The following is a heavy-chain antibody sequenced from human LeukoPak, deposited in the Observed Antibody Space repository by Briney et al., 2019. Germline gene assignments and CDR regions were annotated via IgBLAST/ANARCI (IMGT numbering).Heavy chain of an antibody. V-gene: IGHV5-51*01. D-gene: IGHD6-13*01. CDR1: EYRFTSYW. J-gene: IGHJ4*02. CDR3: ARRSMAAAFDY. CDR2: IYPGDSDT. Sequence: GESLKISCKGSEYRFTSYWIGWVRQMPGKGLGWMGIIYPGDSDTRYSPSFQGQVTISADKSISTAYLQWSSLKASDTAMYYCARRSMAAAFDYWGQGTLVTVYS.